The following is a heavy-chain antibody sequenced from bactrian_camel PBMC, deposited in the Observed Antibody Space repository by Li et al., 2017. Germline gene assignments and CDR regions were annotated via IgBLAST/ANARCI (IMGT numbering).Heavy chain of an antibody. CDR1: GYTFSRNS. Sequence: HVQLVESGGGSVQAGGSVRLSCAASGYTFSRNSMGWFRQAPGKEREGVACMNFHASTMYADSVKGRFTISVDNEHNTLYLHMTSLQPNDTGMYYCAADGSPTVGACMTRLHYGMHYRGEGTQVTVS. D-gene: IGHD3*01. CDR2: MNFHAST. V-gene: IGHV3S53*01. J-gene: IGHJ7*01.